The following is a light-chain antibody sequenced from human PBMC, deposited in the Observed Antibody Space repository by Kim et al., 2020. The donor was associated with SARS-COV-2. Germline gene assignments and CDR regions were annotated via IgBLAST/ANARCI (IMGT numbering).Light chain of an antibody. CDR1: QGINSL. Sequence: DIQMTQSPSSVSASVGDRVTITCRASQGINSLLAWYQQKPGKAPKLLIFPASSLESGVPSRFSGSGSGTDFTLTISSLQPEDFATYFCKQANKFPLTFGGGTKVDIK. CDR3: KQANKFPLT. J-gene: IGKJ4*01. V-gene: IGKV1-12*01. CDR2: PAS.